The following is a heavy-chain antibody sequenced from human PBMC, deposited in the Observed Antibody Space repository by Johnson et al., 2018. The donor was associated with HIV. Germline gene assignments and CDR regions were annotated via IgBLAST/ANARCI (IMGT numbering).Heavy chain of an antibody. Sequence: QVQLVESGGGVVQPGRSLRLSCAASGFTFNSYGMHWVRQAPGKGLEWVAVIWYDGSNKYYADSVKGRFTISRDNSKNTLYLQMISLRAEDTAVYYCAKGKDSSSSYALDIWGQGTMVTVSP. J-gene: IGHJ3*02. CDR3: AKGKDSSSSYALDI. V-gene: IGHV3-33*06. CDR1: GFTFNSYG. D-gene: IGHD6-13*01. CDR2: IWYDGSNK.